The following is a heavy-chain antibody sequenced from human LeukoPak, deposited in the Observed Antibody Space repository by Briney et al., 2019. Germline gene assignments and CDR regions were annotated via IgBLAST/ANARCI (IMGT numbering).Heavy chain of an antibody. CDR1: GYSFTGFY. CDR3: ARDRYCSGSTCSITWFDP. CDR2: INPNSGGA. Sequence: ASVKVSCKASGYSFTGFYIHWVRQAPGHGLEWMGWINPNSGGANYAQKFQGRVTMTRDTSISTAYMEVSRLGSDGTAVYYCARDRYCSGSTCSITWFDPWGQGTLVTVSS. V-gene: IGHV1-2*02. J-gene: IGHJ5*02. D-gene: IGHD2-2*01.